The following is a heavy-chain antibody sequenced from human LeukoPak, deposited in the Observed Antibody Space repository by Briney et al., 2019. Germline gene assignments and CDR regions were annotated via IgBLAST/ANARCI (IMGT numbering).Heavy chain of an antibody. Sequence: SEILSLTCAVYGGSFSGYYWSWIRQPPGKGLEWIGEINHSGSTNYNPSLKSRVTISVDTSKNQFSLKLSSVTAADTAVYFCARGPYSYDSSGAFDIWGQGTMVTVSS. CDR2: INHSGST. CDR1: GGSFSGYY. V-gene: IGHV4-34*01. D-gene: IGHD3-22*01. CDR3: ARGPYSYDSSGAFDI. J-gene: IGHJ3*02.